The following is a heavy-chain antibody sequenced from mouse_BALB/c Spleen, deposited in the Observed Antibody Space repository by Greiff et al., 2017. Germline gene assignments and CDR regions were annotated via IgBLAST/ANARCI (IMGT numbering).Heavy chain of an antibody. CDR3: ARKGGHYAMDY. Sequence: QVQLQQSGAELVKPGASVKLSCKPSGYTFTSYWIQWVKQRPGQGLGWIGEIFPGTGTTYYNEKFKGKATLTIDTSSSTAYMQLSSLTSEDSAVYFCARKGGHYAMDYWGQGTSVTVSS. V-gene: IGHV1S132*01. CDR1: GYTFTSYW. J-gene: IGHJ4*01. CDR2: IFPGTGTT.